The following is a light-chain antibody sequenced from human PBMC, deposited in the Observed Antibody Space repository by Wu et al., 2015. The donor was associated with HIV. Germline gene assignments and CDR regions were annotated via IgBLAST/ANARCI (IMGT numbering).Light chain of an antibody. J-gene: IGKJ2*01. V-gene: IGKV1-5*03. CDR1: QSVNIW. CDR2: KAS. CDR3: QQYSSYPFT. Sequence: DIQMTQSPSTLSASVGDRVSITCRASQSVNIWLAWYQQKPGKAPRLLIYKASGLETGVPSRFSGSGSGTEFTLTITSLQPDDFATYSCQQYSSYPFTFGPGTKLEIK.